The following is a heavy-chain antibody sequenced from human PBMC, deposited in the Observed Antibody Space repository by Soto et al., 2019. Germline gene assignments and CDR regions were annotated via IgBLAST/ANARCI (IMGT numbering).Heavy chain of an antibody. J-gene: IGHJ6*02. CDR1: GGTLSDYT. Sequence: SVKVSCKTSGGTLSDYTISWVRQAPGQGLEWMGRIIPVLGIANTAQKFQGRVTITADKSTSTVYMELSSLRSEDTAVYYCGRPGSGTNHEFYYAMDVWGQGTTVTVSS. V-gene: IGHV1-69*02. CDR3: GRPGSGTNHEFYYAMDV. CDR2: IIPVLGIA. D-gene: IGHD3-10*01.